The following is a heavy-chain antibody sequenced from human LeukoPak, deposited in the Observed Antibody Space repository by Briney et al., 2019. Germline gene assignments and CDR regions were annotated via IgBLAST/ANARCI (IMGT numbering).Heavy chain of an antibody. CDR3: ARWGYESSGYYRPFDY. J-gene: IGHJ4*02. Sequence: SETLSLTCAVSGGSFSGYYWSWIRQPPGKGLEWIGEINHSGSANYNPSLKSRVTISLDTSKNQFSLELRSVTAADTAVYYCARWGYESSGYYRPFDYWGQGTLVTVSS. D-gene: IGHD3-22*01. V-gene: IGHV4-34*01. CDR2: INHSGSA. CDR1: GGSFSGYY.